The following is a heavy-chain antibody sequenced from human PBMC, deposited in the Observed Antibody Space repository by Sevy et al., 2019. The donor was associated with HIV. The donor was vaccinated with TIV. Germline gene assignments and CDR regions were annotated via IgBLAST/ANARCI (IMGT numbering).Heavy chain of an antibody. CDR1: GFTFSNAW. J-gene: IGHJ4*02. D-gene: IGHD6-13*01. Sequence: GGFLRLSCAASGFTFSNAWMSWVRQAPGKGLEWVGRIKGKIYDGTIDYAAPVKGRFSISRDDSKNTLYLQMNSLKTEDTAVYYCTSASWSQEDYYNYWGQGTLVTVSS. CDR3: TSASWSQEDYYNY. V-gene: IGHV3-15*01. CDR2: IKGKIYDGTI.